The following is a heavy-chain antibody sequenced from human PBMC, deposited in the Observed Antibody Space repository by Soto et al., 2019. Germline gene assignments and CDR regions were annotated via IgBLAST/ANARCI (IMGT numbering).Heavy chain of an antibody. D-gene: IGHD6-19*01. CDR3: AKGAVAGTPTSYYYYGMDV. V-gene: IGHV1-69*12. CDR2: IIPIFGTV. CDR1: GGTFRTYA. J-gene: IGHJ6*02. Sequence: QVQLLQSGAEVKKPGSSVRVSCEASGGTFRTYAISWVRQAPGQGLEWMGEIIPIFGTVNYAQKFQGRVTITADESPTTVYMDLRSLRSEDTAVYYCAKGAVAGTPTSYYYYGMDVWGQGTTVTVSS.